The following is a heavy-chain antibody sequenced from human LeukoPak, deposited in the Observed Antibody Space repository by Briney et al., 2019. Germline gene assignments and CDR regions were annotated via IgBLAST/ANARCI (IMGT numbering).Heavy chain of an antibody. Sequence: GGSLRLSCAASGFTFSSYGMHWVRQAPGKGLEWVAFIRYDGSNKYYADSVKGRFTISRDNSKNTLYLQMNSLRAEDTAVYYCAKGDYYDRSGYDFGANYWGQGTLVTVSS. J-gene: IGHJ4*02. CDR1: GFTFSSYG. CDR3: AKGDYYDRSGYDFGANY. D-gene: IGHD3-22*01. CDR2: IRYDGSNK. V-gene: IGHV3-30*02.